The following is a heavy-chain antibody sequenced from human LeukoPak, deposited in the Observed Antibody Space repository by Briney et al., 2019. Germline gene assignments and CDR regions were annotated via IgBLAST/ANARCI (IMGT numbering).Heavy chain of an antibody. Sequence: GGSLRLSCVASGFSSTYTCWVRQAPGKGLEWVSVIYSGDSTDYADSVRGRFTISRDISKNTVYLQMNSLRPGDTAVYYCARDLWDATGYWGQGTLVTV. J-gene: IGHJ4*02. CDR3: ARDLWDATGY. V-gene: IGHV3-66*02. CDR1: GFSSTY. CDR2: IYSGDST. D-gene: IGHD1-14*01.